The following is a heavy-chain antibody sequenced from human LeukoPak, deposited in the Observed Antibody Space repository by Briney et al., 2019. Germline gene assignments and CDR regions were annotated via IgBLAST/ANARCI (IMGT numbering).Heavy chain of an antibody. D-gene: IGHD3-10*01. CDR1: GFTFSSYW. CDR3: ARDRGGVFDY. CDR2: INSDGSST. V-gene: IGHV3-74*01. J-gene: IGHJ4*02. Sequence: GGSLRLSCAASGFTFSSYWMHWVRQAPGKGLVWVSLINSDGSSTSYADSVEGRFTISRDDAKNTLYPQMNSLRAEDTAVYHCARDRGGVFDYWGQGTLVTVSS.